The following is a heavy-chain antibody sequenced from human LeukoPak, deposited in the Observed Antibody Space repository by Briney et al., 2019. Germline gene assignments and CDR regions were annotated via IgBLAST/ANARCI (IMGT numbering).Heavy chain of an antibody. Sequence: SVKVSCNASGYTFTNYGISWVRQAPGQGLEWMGWISVNNSDTNYAQKMQARVTMTTDTSTSTAYLELRNLRSDDTAVYYCARDQYKWNYAGSFDYWGQGTLVTVSS. CDR1: GYTFTNYG. CDR2: ISVNNSDT. V-gene: IGHV1-18*01. J-gene: IGHJ4*02. D-gene: IGHD1-7*01. CDR3: ARDQYKWNYAGSFDY.